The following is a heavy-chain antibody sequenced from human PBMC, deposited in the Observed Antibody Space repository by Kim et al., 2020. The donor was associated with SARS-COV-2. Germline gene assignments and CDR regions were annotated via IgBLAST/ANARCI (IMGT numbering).Heavy chain of an antibody. V-gene: IGHV3-49*03. CDR1: GFTFGDYA. CDR3: TKDPGSAGIPPEYFQH. D-gene: IGHD1-1*01. CDR2: IRSKAYGGTT. Sequence: GGSLRLSCTASGFTFGDYAMSWFRQAPGKGLEWVGFIRSKAYGGTTEYAASVKGRFTISRDDSKSIAYLQMNSLKTEDTAVYYCTKDPGSAGIPPEYFQHWGQGTLVTVSS. J-gene: IGHJ1*01.